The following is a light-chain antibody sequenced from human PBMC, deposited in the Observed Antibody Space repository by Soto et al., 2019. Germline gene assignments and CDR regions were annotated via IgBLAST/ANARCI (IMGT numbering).Light chain of an antibody. Sequence: EIVMTQSPATLSVSPGERATLSCRASQTVRNNYLAWYQQKPGQAPRLLIYDASSRATGIPDRFSGSGSGTNFTLTISRLEPEDFAVYYCQQYGKLPRTFGQGTKVDIK. J-gene: IGKJ1*01. V-gene: IGKV3-20*01. CDR1: QTVRNNY. CDR2: DAS. CDR3: QQYGKLPRT.